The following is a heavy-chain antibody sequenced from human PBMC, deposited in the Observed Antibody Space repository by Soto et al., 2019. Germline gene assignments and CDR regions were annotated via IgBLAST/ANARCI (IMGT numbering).Heavy chain of an antibody. CDR2: IRSQIDGGTT. CDR3: TTVAYGEYVSDY. D-gene: IGHD4-17*01. Sequence: GGSLRLSCAASGFAFTNAWMTWVRQAPGKALEWVGRIRSQIDGGTTDYAAPVKGRFTISRDDSKNTMFLQMNSLKTEDTAVYYCTTVAYGEYVSDYWGQGTLVTVSS. CDR1: GFAFTNAW. J-gene: IGHJ4*02. V-gene: IGHV3-15*01.